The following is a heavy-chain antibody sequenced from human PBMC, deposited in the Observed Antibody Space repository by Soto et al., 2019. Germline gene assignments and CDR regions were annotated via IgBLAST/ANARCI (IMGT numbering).Heavy chain of an antibody. CDR2: IYYSGST. CDR1: GGSISSYY. Sequence: TSETLSLTCTVSGGSISSYYWSWIRQPPGKGLEWIGYIYYSGSTNYNPSLKSRVTISVDTSKNQFSLKLSSVTAADTAVYYCARDHYDFWSGYHYYMDVWGKGTTVTVSS. J-gene: IGHJ6*03. CDR3: ARDHYDFWSGYHYYMDV. V-gene: IGHV4-59*01. D-gene: IGHD3-3*01.